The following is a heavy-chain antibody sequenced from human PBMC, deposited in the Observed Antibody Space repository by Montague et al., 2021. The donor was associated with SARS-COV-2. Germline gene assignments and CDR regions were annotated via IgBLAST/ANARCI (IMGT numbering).Heavy chain of an antibody. CDR3: ARVFPRWLQFDPYFDY. CDR1: GGSISSYY. J-gene: IGHJ4*02. Sequence: SETLSLTCTVSGGSISSYYWSWIRQPPGKGLEWIGYIYYGGSTNYNPSRKSRVTISVDTSKNQFSLKLSSVTAAGTAVYYCARVFPRWLQFDPYFDYWGQGTLVTVSS. D-gene: IGHD5-24*01. CDR2: IYYGGST. V-gene: IGHV4-59*01.